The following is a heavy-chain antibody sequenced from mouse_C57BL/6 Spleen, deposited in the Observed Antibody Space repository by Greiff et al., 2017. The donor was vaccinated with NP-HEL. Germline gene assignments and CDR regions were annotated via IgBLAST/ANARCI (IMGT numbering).Heavy chain of an antibody. CDR2: ISYSGST. CDR1: GYSITSGYD. CDR3: ARGGSSPWFAY. D-gene: IGHD1-1*01. Sequence: EVQRVESGPGMVKPSQSLSLTCTVTGYSITSGYDWHWIRHFPGNKLEWMGYISYSGSTNYNPSLKSRISITHDTSKNHFFLKLNSVTTEDTATYYCARGGSSPWFAYWGQGTLVTVSA. V-gene: IGHV3-1*01. J-gene: IGHJ3*01.